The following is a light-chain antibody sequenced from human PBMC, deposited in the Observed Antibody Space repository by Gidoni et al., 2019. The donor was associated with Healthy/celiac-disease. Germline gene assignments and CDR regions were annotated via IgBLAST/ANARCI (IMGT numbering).Light chain of an antibody. CDR2: ASS. J-gene: IGKJ5*01. CDR3: QQANSFPIT. CDR1: QDISRW. Sequence: DIQITQSPSSVSVSVGDRVTITCRASQDISRWLAWYQQKPGKAPKLLIDASSTLQSGVPSRFSGSGSGTDFTLTISSLQPEDFATYYCQQANSFPITFGQGTRLEI. V-gene: IGKV1D-12*01.